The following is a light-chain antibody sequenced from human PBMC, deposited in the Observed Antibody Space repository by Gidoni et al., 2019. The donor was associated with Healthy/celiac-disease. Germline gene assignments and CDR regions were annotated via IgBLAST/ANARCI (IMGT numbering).Light chain of an antibody. CDR3: QQYNNWPLYT. J-gene: IGKJ2*01. CDR2: GSS. V-gene: IGKV3-15*01. CDR1: LSVSSN. Sequence: EIVMTHSPATLSVSPGERATLSCRASLSVSSNLAWYQQKPGHAPRLLIFGSSTRATGIPARVRGSGSGTEFTLTISSLQSEDFAVYYCQQYNNWPLYTFGQGTKLEIK.